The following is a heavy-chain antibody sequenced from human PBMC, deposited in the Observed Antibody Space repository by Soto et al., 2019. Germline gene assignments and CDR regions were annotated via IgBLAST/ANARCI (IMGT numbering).Heavy chain of an antibody. CDR1: GGTFSSYA. V-gene: IGHV1-69*13. CDR3: ARDIGDSSGSEGVNAFDI. J-gene: IGHJ3*02. Sequence: SVKVSCKASGGTFSSYAISWVRQAPGQGLEWMGGIIPIFGTANYAQKFQGRGTITADESTSTAYMKLSSLRSEDTAGYYCARDIGDSSGSEGVNAFDIWGQGTMVTVSS. CDR2: IIPIFGTA. D-gene: IGHD3-22*01.